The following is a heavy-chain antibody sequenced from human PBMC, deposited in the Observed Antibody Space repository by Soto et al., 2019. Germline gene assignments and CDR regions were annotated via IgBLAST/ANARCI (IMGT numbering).Heavy chain of an antibody. D-gene: IGHD2-2*03. Sequence: SETLSLTCTVSGDSVSTNSYSWGWIRQSPGKGLEWIGTIYSSENTYYNPSLLSRVTISVDTSKNEFSLRLSSVTAADTAVYYCARLNGYCISTNCHGYYGMDVWGQGTTVTVPS. CDR2: IYSSENT. J-gene: IGHJ6*02. V-gene: IGHV4-39*01. CDR3: ARLNGYCISTNCHGYYGMDV. CDR1: GDSVSTNSYS.